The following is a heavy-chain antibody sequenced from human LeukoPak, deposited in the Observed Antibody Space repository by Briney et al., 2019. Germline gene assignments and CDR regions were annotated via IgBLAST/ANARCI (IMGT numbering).Heavy chain of an antibody. V-gene: IGHV3-23*01. CDR2: ITGSGDST. J-gene: IGHJ4*02. Sequence: PGGSLRLSCAASGFIFSGYGVHWVRQAPGKGLEWVSTITGSGDSTYYADSVKGRFTISRDKSNNTLYLQMNSLRAEDTAVYYCAKGGRIILQFDYWGQGTLVTVSS. CDR3: AKGGRIILQFDY. CDR1: GFIFSGYG. D-gene: IGHD2-15*01.